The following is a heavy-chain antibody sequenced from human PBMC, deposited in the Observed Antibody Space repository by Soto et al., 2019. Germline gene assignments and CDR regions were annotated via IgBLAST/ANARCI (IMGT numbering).Heavy chain of an antibody. CDR2: IGPGGTYA. CDR3: GRSINYVEN. Sequence: PGGSLRLSCATSGFTFSNYWMHWARQAPGKGLVWVSRIGPGGTYAFYADSVVGRFIISRDNAKNTLYLQMNSLRAEDAAVYYCGRSINYVENWGQGTLVTVSS. CDR1: GFTFSNYW. D-gene: IGHD1-7*01. V-gene: IGHV3-74*01. J-gene: IGHJ4*02.